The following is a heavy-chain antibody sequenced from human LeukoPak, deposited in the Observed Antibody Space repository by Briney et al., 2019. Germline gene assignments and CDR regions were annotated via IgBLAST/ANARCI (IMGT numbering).Heavy chain of an antibody. CDR3: ARISMIVVTATPDAFDI. Sequence: RPSETLSLTCTASGGSISSSSYYWGWIRQPPGKGLEWIGTIYYSGSTDYNPSLKSRVTTSVDTSKNQFSLKLSSVTAADTAVYYCARISMIVVTATPDAFDIWGQGTMVTVSS. CDR1: GGSISSSSYY. D-gene: IGHD3-22*01. CDR2: IYYSGST. V-gene: IGHV4-39*01. J-gene: IGHJ3*02.